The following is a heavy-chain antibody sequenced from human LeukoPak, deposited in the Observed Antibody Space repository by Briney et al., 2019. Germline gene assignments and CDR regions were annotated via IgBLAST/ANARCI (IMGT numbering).Heavy chain of an antibody. CDR2: IIPIFGTA. J-gene: IGHJ4*02. CDR3: ARDGGGIVGATIGYY. V-gene: IGHV1-69*13. D-gene: IGHD1-26*01. Sequence: VASVKVSCKASGYTFTDYYIHWVRQAPGQGLEWMGGIIPIFGTANYAQKFQGRVTITADESTSTAYMELSSLRSEDTAVYYCARDGGGIVGATIGYYWGQGTLVTVSS. CDR1: GYTFTDYY.